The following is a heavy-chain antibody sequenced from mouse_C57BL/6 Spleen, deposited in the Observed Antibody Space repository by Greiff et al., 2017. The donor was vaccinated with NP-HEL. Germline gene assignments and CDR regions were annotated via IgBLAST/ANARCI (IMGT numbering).Heavy chain of an antibody. J-gene: IGHJ4*01. D-gene: IGHD1-1*01. CDR2: IYSGSGST. V-gene: IGHV1-55*01. CDR3: ARTYYYGSSYYAMDY. Sequence: VQLQQSGAELVKPGASVKMSCKASGYTFPSYWITWVKQRPGQGLEWIGDIYSGSGSTNDNEKFKSKATLTVDTSASTAYMQLSSLTSEDSAVYYGARTYYYGSSYYAMDYWGQGTSVTVSS. CDR1: GYTFPSYW.